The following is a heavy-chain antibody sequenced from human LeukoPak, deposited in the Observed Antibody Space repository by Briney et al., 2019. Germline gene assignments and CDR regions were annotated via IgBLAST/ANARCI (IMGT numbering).Heavy chain of an antibody. CDR1: GGSISSYY. D-gene: IGHD2-15*01. J-gene: IGHJ5*02. V-gene: IGHV4-4*07. Sequence: PSETLSLTCTVSGGSISSYYWSWIRQPAGKGLEWIGRIYTSGSTNYNPSLKSRVTMSVDTSKNQFCLKLSSVTAADTAVYYCARSTYYCSGGSCYPNWFDPWGQGTLVTVSS. CDR2: IYTSGST. CDR3: ARSTYYCSGGSCYPNWFDP.